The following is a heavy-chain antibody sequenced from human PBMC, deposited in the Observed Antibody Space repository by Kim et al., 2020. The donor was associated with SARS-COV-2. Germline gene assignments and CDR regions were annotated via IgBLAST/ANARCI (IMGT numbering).Heavy chain of an antibody. CDR3: ARDSYDRGYYYYGMDV. J-gene: IGHJ6*02. D-gene: IGHD3-22*01. V-gene: IGHV4-59*01. Sequence: SLKSRVTISVDTSKTQFSLKLSSVTAADTAVYYCARDSYDRGYYYYGMDVWGQGTTVTVSS.